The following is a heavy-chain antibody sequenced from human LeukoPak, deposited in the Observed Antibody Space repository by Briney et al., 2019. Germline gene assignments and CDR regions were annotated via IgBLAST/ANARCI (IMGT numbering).Heavy chain of an antibody. CDR2: IVVANGNT. D-gene: IGHD3-22*01. CDR3: VADLPNYYDRRYFQH. V-gene: IGHV1-58*02. Sequence: SVXVSCKASXXXXXTXXXHXXRQAXXXXXXXIGWIVVANGNTDYAQKFQERVTITRDMSTSTAYMELSSLTSEDTAVYYCVADLPNYYDRRYFQHWGQGTLVTVSS. CDR1: XXXXXTXX. J-gene: IGHJ1*01.